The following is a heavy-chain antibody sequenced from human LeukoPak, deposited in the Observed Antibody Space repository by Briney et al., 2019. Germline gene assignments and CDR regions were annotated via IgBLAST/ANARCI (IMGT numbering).Heavy chain of an antibody. D-gene: IGHD3-3*01. V-gene: IGHV3-23*01. CDR3: ARTPYDFWSASYSYYFDY. J-gene: IGHJ4*02. CDR2: ISGSGGST. CDR1: GFTFSSYG. Sequence: WGSLRLSCAASGFTFSSYGMSWVRQAPGKGLEWVSAISGSGGSTYYADSVKGRFTISRDNSKNSLYLQMNSLRAEDTAVFYCARTPYDFWSASYSYYFDYWGQGTLVTVSS.